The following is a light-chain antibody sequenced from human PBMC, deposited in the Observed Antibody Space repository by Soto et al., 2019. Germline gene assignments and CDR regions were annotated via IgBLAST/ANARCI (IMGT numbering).Light chain of an antibody. CDR1: QSISSW. CDR3: QQYNSYSRT. CDR2: KAS. Sequence: DIQMTQSPSTLSASVGDRVTITCRASQSISSWLAWYQQKPGKAPKLLIYKASSLESGVPSRFSGSGSGTEFTLTISSLQPDDFATYYCQQYNSYSRTFGQRTKVEI. J-gene: IGKJ1*01. V-gene: IGKV1-5*03.